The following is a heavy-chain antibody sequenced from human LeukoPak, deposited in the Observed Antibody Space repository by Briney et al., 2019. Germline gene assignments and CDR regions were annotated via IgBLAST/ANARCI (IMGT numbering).Heavy chain of an antibody. D-gene: IGHD1-26*01. CDR1: GYTFTGYY. J-gene: IGHJ5*02. Sequence: ASVKVSCKASGYTFTGYYRHWVRQAPGQGLEWLGLINPSGSSTLYAQKFQGRVTMTRDMSTTTDYMELSSLRSEDTAVYYCARDNSVGDVAWWFDPWGQGTLVTVSS. CDR2: INPSGSST. V-gene: IGHV1-46*01. CDR3: ARDNSVGDVAWWFDP.